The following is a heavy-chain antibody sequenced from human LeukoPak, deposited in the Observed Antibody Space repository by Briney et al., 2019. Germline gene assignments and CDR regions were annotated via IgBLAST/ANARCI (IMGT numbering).Heavy chain of an antibody. D-gene: IGHD3-22*01. J-gene: IGHJ6*02. CDR3: AKDGPYYDSSGYYLSENYYGMDV. CDR2: IRQDGSKI. Sequence: PGGSLRLSCAASGFTFSNYWMSWVRQAPGKGLEWVANIRQDGSKIYYVDSVKGRFTISRDNAKNSLYLQMNNLRAEDTAVYYCAKDGPYYDSSGYYLSENYYGMDVWGQGTTVTVSS. CDR1: GFTFSNYW. V-gene: IGHV3-7*01.